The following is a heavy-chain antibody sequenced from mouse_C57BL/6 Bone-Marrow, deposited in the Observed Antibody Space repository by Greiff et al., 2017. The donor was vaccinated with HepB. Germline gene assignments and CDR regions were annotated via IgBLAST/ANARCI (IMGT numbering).Heavy chain of an antibody. CDR1: GFSLTSYG. CDR3: ATSYYGSSYYAMDY. D-gene: IGHD1-1*01. V-gene: IGHV2-6*01. CDR2: IWGVGST. J-gene: IGHJ4*01. Sequence: VHLVESGPGLVAPSQSLSITCTVSGFSLTSYGVDWVRQSPGKGLEWLGVIWGVGSTNYNSALKSRLSISKDNSKSQVFLKMNSLQTDDTAMYYCATSYYGSSYYAMDYWGQGTSVTVSS.